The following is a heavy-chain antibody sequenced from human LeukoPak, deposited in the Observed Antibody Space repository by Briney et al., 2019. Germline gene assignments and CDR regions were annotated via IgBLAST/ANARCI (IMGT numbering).Heavy chain of an antibody. D-gene: IGHD5-18*01. Sequence: GGSLRLSCAASGFTFSSYWMTWVRQAPGKGLEWVANIKQDGSEKYYVDSVKGRFTISRDNAKNSLYLQMNSLRAEDTAVYYCARQGMDTGMVVGYYYSMDVWGQGTTVTVSS. V-gene: IGHV3-7*01. CDR2: IKQDGSEK. CDR1: GFTFSSYW. J-gene: IGHJ6*02. CDR3: ARQGMDTGMVVGYYYSMDV.